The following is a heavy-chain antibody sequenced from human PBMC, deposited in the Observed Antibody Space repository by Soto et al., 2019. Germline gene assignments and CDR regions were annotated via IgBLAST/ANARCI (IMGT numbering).Heavy chain of an antibody. CDR2: IYYSGST. V-gene: IGHV4-31*03. CDR3: ARGGYCSGGSCYLGPLGY. D-gene: IGHD2-15*01. Sequence: QVQLQESGPGLVKPSQTLSLTCTVSGGSISSCGYYWSWIRQHPGKGLEWIGYIYYSGSTDYSPSLKSRVSISDDTSTNQFSLKLSSVTAADTAVYYWARGGYCSGGSCYLGPLGYWGQGTLVTVSS. CDR1: GGSISSCGYY. J-gene: IGHJ4*02.